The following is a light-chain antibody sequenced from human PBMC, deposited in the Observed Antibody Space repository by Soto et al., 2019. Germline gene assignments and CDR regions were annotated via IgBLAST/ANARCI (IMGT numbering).Light chain of an antibody. Sequence: DIVMSQSPDSLAVSLGERATINCKSSQSVFYSSNNKNYLAWYRQRPGQPPELLIYWASTRESGVPDRFSGSGSGTDFTLTISSLQAEDVAVYYCQQYYVTPHTFGGGTKVEIK. J-gene: IGKJ4*01. V-gene: IGKV4-1*01. CDR2: WAS. CDR3: QQYYVTPHT. CDR1: QSVFYSSNNKNY.